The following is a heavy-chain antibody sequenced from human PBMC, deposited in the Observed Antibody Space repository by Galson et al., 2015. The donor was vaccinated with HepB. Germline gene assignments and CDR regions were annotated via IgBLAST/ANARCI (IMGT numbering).Heavy chain of an antibody. CDR1: GFTFSSYA. Sequence: SLRLSCAASGFTFSSYAMHWVRQAPGKGLEWVAVISYDGSNKYYADSVEGRFTISRDNSKNTLYLQMNSLRAEDTAVYYCARDRRRSRGAAMVNSYYYYGMDVWGQGTLVTVSS. V-gene: IGHV3-30-3*01. D-gene: IGHD5-18*01. CDR3: ARDRRRSRGAAMVNSYYYYGMDV. CDR2: ISYDGSNK. J-gene: IGHJ6*02.